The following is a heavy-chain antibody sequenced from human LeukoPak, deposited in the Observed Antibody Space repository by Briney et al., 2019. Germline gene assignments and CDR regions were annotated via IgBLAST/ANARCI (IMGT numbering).Heavy chain of an antibody. CDR3: ARDSEQWLVRGGYFDY. CDR1: GGTFSSYA. Sequence: SVNVSCKASGGTFSSYAISWVRQAPGQGLEWMGRIIPIFGTANYAQKFQGRVTITTDESTSTAYMELSSLRSEDTAVCYCARDSEQWLVRGGYFDYWGQGTLVTVSS. CDR2: IIPIFGTA. V-gene: IGHV1-69*05. J-gene: IGHJ4*02. D-gene: IGHD6-19*01.